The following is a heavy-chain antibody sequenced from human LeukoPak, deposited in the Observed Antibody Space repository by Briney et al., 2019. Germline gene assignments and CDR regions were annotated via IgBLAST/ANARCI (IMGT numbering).Heavy chain of an antibody. CDR3: ARDYGDYSCDY. CDR1: GGSISSYY. CDR2: IYYRGST. V-gene: IGHV4-59*04. D-gene: IGHD4-17*01. Sequence: SETLSLTCTVSGGSISSYYWSWIRQPPGKGLEWIGYIYYRGSTYYNPSLKSRITISVDTSKNQFSLKLSSVTAADTAVYYCARDYGDYSCDYWGQGTLVTVSS. J-gene: IGHJ4*02.